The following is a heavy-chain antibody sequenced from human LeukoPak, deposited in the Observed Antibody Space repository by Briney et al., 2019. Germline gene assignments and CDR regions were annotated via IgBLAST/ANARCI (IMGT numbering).Heavy chain of an antibody. CDR1: GYTFTSYD. CDR2: MNPNSGNT. CDR3: ARWDLYDYGDYADY. V-gene: IGHV1-8*01. Sequence: ASVKVSCKASGYTFTSYDTNWVRQATGQGLEWMGWMNPNSGNTGYAQKFQGRVTMTRNTSIGTAYMELSSLRSEDTAVYYCARWDLYDYGDYADYWGQGTLVTVSS. J-gene: IGHJ4*02. D-gene: IGHD4-17*01.